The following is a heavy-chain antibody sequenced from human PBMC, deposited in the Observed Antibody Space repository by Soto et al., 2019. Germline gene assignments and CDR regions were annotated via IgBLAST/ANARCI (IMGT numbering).Heavy chain of an antibody. CDR3: ARGGITGTPDY. V-gene: IGHV4-4*07. CDR1: GGSISSYY. Sequence: SATLSLTCXVSGGSISSYYWSWIRQPAGKGLEWIGRIYTSGSTNYNPSLKSRVTMSVDTSKNQFSLKLSSVTAADTAVYYCARGGITGTPDYWGQGTLVTVSS. J-gene: IGHJ4*02. CDR2: IYTSGST. D-gene: IGHD1-7*01.